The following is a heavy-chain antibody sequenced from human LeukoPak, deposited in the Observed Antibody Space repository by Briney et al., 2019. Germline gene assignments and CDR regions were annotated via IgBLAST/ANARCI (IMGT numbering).Heavy chain of an antibody. J-gene: IGHJ4*02. V-gene: IGHV1-8*01. CDR3: ARGLSVRNYDSSGYSYDY. Sequence: ASVKVSCKASGYAFTSYDINWVRQATGQGLEWMGWMNPNSGNTGYAQKFQGRVTMTRNTSISTAYMELSSLRSEDTAVYYCARGLSVRNYDSSGYSYDYWGQGTLVTVSS. D-gene: IGHD3-22*01. CDR1: GYAFTSYD. CDR2: MNPNSGNT.